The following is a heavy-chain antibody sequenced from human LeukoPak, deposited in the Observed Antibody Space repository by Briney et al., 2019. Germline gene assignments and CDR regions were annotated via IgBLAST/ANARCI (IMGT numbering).Heavy chain of an antibody. CDR3: ARDLRELHLNWFDP. CDR1: GGSISSYY. CDR2: IYYSGST. Sequence: KPSETLSLTCTVSGGSISSYYWSWIRQPPGKGLEWIGYIYYSGSTNYNPSLKSRVTISVDTSKNQFSLKLSSVTAADTAVYYCARDLRELHLNWFDPWGQGTLVTVSS. V-gene: IGHV4-59*01. D-gene: IGHD1-7*01. J-gene: IGHJ5*02.